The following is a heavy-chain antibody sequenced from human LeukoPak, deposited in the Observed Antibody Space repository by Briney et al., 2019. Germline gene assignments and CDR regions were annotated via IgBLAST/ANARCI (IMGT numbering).Heavy chain of an antibody. J-gene: IGHJ6*02. V-gene: IGHV4-34*01. CDR1: GGSFSGYY. Sequence: SETLSLTCAVYGGSFSGYYWSWIRQPPGKGLEWIGEINHSGSTNYNPSLKSRVTMSVDTSKNQFSLKLSSVTAADTAVYYCASVVVPAANRRYYYYYGMDVWGQGTTVTVSS. CDR3: ASVVVPAANRRYYYYYGMDV. D-gene: IGHD2-2*01. CDR2: INHSGST.